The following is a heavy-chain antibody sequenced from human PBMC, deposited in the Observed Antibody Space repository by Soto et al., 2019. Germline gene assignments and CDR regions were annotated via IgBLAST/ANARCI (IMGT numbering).Heavy chain of an antibody. CDR3: AKPYGSGSYLYYYYYGMDV. CDR2: ISYDGSNK. CDR1: GFTFSSYG. D-gene: IGHD3-10*01. Sequence: GGSLRLSCAASGFTFSSYGMHWVRQAPGKGLEWVAVISYDGSNKYYADSVKGRFTISRDNSKNTLYLQMNSLRAEDTAVYYCAKPYGSGSYLYYYYYGMDVWGQGTTVTVSS. V-gene: IGHV3-30*18. J-gene: IGHJ6*02.